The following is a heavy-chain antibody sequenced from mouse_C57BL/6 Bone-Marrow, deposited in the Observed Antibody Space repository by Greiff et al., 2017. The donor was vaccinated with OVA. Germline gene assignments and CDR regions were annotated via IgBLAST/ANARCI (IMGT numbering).Heavy chain of an antibody. Sequence: EVKLMESGGGLVQPGESLKLSCESNEYEFPSHDMSWVRKTPEKRLELVAAINSDGGSTYYPDTMERRFIISRDNTKKTLYLQMSSLRSEDTALYYCARLRLTTVVATEWYFDVWGTGTTVTVSS. CDR1: EYEFPSHD. V-gene: IGHV5-2*01. CDR3: ARLRLTTVVATEWYFDV. D-gene: IGHD1-1*01. CDR2: INSDGGST. J-gene: IGHJ1*03.